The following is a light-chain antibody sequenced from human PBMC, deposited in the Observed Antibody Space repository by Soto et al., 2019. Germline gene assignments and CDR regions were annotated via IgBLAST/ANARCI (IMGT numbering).Light chain of an antibody. CDR2: AAS. CDR3: QQADSFPLT. CDR1: QGISTY. V-gene: IGKV1-8*01. J-gene: IGKJ4*01. Sequence: IRMTQSPSSFSASTGDRVTITCRASQGISTYLAWYQQKPGKAPKLLIYAASTLQSGVPSRFSGSGSGTDFTLTISCLQSEDFATYFCQQADSFPLTFGGGAKVDIK.